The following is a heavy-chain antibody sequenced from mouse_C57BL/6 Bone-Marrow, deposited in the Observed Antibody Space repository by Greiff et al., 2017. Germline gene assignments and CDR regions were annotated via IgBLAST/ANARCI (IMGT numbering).Heavy chain of an antibody. CDR3: ARPYYSNYWYFDV. D-gene: IGHD2-5*01. Sequence: QVQLQQPGAELVKPGASVKMSCKASGYTFTSYWITWVKQRPGQGLEWIGDIYPGSGSTNYNEKFKSKATLTLDTSSSTAYMQLSSLTSEDSAVSYCARPYYSNYWYFDVWGTGTTVTVSS. J-gene: IGHJ1*03. CDR1: GYTFTSYW. V-gene: IGHV1-55*01. CDR2: IYPGSGST.